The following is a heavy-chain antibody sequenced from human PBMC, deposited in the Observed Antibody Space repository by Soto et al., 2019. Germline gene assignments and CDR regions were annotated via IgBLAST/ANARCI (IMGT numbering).Heavy chain of an antibody. CDR3: AREIWDYYDSSPHMGPLDY. Sequence: VQLVQSGAEVKKPGSSVKVSCKASGGTFSSYAISWVRQAPGQGIEWMGGIIPIFGTANYAQKFQGRVTITADESTSTAYMELSSLRSEDTAVYYCAREIWDYYDSSPHMGPLDYWGQGTLVTVSS. D-gene: IGHD3-22*01. CDR1: GGTFSSYA. J-gene: IGHJ4*02. V-gene: IGHV1-69*01. CDR2: IIPIFGTA.